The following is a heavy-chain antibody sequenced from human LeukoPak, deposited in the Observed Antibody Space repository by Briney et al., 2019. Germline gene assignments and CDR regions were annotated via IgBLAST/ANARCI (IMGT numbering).Heavy chain of an antibody. CDR3: AKTLIYYDSSGYYFDY. D-gene: IGHD3-22*01. CDR1: GFTFDDYA. J-gene: IGHJ4*02. V-gene: IGHV3-9*01. CDR2: ISWNSGRI. Sequence: GRSLRLSCAASGFTFDDYAMHWVRQAPGKGLEWVSGISWNSGRIDYADSVKGRFTISRDNAKNSLYLQMNSLRAEDTAVYYCAKTLIYYDSSGYYFDYWGQGTLVTVSS.